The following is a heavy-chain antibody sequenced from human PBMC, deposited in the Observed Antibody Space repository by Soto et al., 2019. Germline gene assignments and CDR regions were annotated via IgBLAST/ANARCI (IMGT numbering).Heavy chain of an antibody. CDR2: ISSSSSTI. J-gene: IGHJ5*02. V-gene: IGHV3-48*02. D-gene: IGHD3-10*01. CDR1: GFTFSSYS. CDR3: ARVLFQDYYRSGGWFDP. Sequence: GGSLRLSCAASGFTFSSYSMNWVRQAPGKGLEWVSYISSSSSTIYYADSVKGRFTISRDNAKNSLYLQMNSLRDEDTAVYYCARVLFQDYYRSGGWFDPWGQGTLVTVSS.